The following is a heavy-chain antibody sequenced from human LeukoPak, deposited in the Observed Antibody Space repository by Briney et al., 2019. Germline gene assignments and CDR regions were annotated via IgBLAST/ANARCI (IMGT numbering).Heavy chain of an antibody. D-gene: IGHD3-22*01. Sequence: SETLSLTCTVSGGSISSYYWSWIRQPPGKGLGWIGYIYYSGSTNYNPSLKSRVTISVDTSKNQFSLKLSSVTAADTAVYYCATYDSRYNWFDPWGQGTLVTVSS. J-gene: IGHJ5*02. CDR3: ATYDSRYNWFDP. CDR2: IYYSGST. V-gene: IGHV4-59*01. CDR1: GGSISSYY.